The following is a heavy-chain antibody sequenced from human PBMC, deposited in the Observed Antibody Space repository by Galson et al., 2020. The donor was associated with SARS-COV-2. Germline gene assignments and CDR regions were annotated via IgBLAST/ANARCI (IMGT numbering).Heavy chain of an antibody. V-gene: IGHV5-51*01. Sequence: KVSCKDFGDRFTTYWLDWVRQKPGKGLEWMGIIFTGDSDTTYSPSFQGQVTISADKSVSTAYLQWSSLKASDTAMYYCARRTSDAFYIWGQGTMVTVSS. CDR1: GDRFTTYW. CDR3: ARRTSDAFYI. J-gene: IGHJ3*02. CDR2: IFTGDSDT.